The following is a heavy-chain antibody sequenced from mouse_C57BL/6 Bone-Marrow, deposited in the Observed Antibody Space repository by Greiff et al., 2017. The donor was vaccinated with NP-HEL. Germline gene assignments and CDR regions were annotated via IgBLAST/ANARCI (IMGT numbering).Heavy chain of an antibody. J-gene: IGHJ3*01. CDR2: ISYDGSN. Sequence: LQESGPGLVKPSQSLSLPCSVTGYSIISGYYWNWIRQFPGNKLEWMAYISYDGSNNYNPSLKNRISITRDISKNQFFLKLTSVTTEDTATYYCAREGGYYGSPFAYWGQGTLVTVSA. CDR3: AREGGYYGSPFAY. D-gene: IGHD1-1*01. CDR1: GYSIISGYY. V-gene: IGHV3-6*01.